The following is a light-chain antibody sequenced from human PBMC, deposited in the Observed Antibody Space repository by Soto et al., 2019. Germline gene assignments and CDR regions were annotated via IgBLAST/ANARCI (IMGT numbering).Light chain of an antibody. CDR3: QQSYDTPPVT. CDR2: AAS. V-gene: IGKV1-39*01. Sequence: IQLTQSPSSLSASVGDRVNITCRASQSISYYLNWYQQEPGKAPKLLIYAASSLQSGVPSRFSGSGSGADVTLTISGLLPADVAIYYCQQSYDTPPVTFGQGTRLEIK. CDR1: QSISYY. J-gene: IGKJ5*01.